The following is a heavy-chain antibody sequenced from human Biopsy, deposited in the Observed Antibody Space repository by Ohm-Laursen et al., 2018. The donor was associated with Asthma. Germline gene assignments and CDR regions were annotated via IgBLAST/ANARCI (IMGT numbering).Heavy chain of an antibody. CDR1: RFTFSGSW. Sequence: GSLRLSCAASRFTFSGSWMIWVRQAPGKGLQWLAFIKPDGSQTYYADSVEGRFSISRDNSKNSLYLQMSSLRGEDTAIYYCATLSWYASQYWGQGTLVTVSS. V-gene: IGHV3-7*01. CDR2: IKPDGSQT. J-gene: IGHJ4*02. D-gene: IGHD2-2*01. CDR3: ATLSWYASQY.